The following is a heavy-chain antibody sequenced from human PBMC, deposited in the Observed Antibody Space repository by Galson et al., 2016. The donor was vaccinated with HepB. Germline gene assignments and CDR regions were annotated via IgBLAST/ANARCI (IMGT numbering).Heavy chain of an antibody. J-gene: IGHJ4*02. Sequence: SETLSLTCTVSGGSISSSTYFWGYIRQPPGKGLEWIGSFYYSGSTYYNPSLKSRVSISVDTSKNQFSLKLNSVTAADTAVYYCVRQADFNSLDYWGQGTLVTVTS. CDR3: VRQADFNSLDY. CDR2: FYYSGST. CDR1: GGSISSSTYF. V-gene: IGHV4-39*01. D-gene: IGHD4-23*01.